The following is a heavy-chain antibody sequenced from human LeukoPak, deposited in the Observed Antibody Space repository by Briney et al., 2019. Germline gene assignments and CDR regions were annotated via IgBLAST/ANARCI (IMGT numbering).Heavy chain of an antibody. CDR2: IYHSGST. J-gene: IGHJ6*04. Sequence: SETLSLTCAVSGGSISSGGYSWSWIRQPPGKGLEWIGYIYHSGSTYYNPSLKSRVTISVDRSKNQFSLKLSSVTAADTAVYYCARGGITFRDYYGMDVWGKGTTVTVSS. CDR3: ARGGITFRDYYGMDV. V-gene: IGHV4-30-2*01. CDR1: GGSISSGGYS. D-gene: IGHD3-16*01.